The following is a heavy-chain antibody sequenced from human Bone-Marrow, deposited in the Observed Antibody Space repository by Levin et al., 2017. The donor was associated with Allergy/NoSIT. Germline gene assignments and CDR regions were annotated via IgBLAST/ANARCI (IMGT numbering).Heavy chain of an antibody. CDR1: GFTFSNAW. V-gene: IGHV3-15*01. D-gene: IGHD3-10*01. Sequence: NSGGSLRLSCAASGFTFSNAWMSWVRQAPGKGLEWVGRIKSKTDGGTTDYAAPVKGRFTISRDDSKNTLYLQMNSLKTEDTAVYYCTAVRFGELLSDYYYYYGMDVWGQGTTVTVSS. CDR2: IKSKTDGGTT. CDR3: TAVRFGELLSDYYYYYGMDV. J-gene: IGHJ6*02.